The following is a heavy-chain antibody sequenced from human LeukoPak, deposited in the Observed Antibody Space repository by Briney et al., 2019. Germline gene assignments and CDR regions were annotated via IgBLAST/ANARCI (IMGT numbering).Heavy chain of an antibody. CDR2: IYHSGST. CDR1: GYSISSGYY. Sequence: SETLSLTCTVSGYSISSGYYWGWIRQPPGKGLEWIGSIYHSGSTYYNPSLKSRVTISVDTSKNQFSLKLSSVTAADTAVYYCARETYHYDSSGYCVDYWGQGTLVTVSS. J-gene: IGHJ4*02. D-gene: IGHD3-22*01. V-gene: IGHV4-38-2*02. CDR3: ARETYHYDSSGYCVDY.